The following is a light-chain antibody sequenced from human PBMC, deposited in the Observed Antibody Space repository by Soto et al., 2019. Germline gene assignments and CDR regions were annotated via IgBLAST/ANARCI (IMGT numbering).Light chain of an antibody. CDR3: SSYTSGSTLPWV. J-gene: IGLJ1*01. V-gene: IGLV2-14*01. CDR2: GVY. CDR1: RSDVGRYNY. Sequence: QSALTQPASVSGSPGQSITISCTGTRSDVGRYNYVSWYQQHPGKAPKLMIFGVYDRPSGISDRFSGSKSGNTASLTIFGLQVEDEAVYYCSSYTSGSTLPWVFGTGTKVTVL.